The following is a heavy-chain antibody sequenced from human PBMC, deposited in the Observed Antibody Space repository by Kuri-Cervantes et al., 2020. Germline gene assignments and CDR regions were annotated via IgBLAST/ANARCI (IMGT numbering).Heavy chain of an antibody. CDR2: FDPEDGET. Sequence: ASVKVSCKVSGYTLTELSMHWVRQAPGKGLEWMGSFDPEDGETIYAQKFQGRVTMTEDTSTDTAYMELSSLRSDDTAVYYCARDYYDSRNYNYFDYWGQGTLVTVSS. V-gene: IGHV1-24*01. CDR3: ARDYYDSRNYNYFDY. CDR1: GYTLTELS. J-gene: IGHJ4*02. D-gene: IGHD3-22*01.